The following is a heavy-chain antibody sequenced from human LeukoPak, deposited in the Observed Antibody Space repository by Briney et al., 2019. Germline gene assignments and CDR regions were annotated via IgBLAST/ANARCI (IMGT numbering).Heavy chain of an antibody. CDR1: GGSISSGSYY. V-gene: IGHV4-61*02. CDR3: ARDQRIQRYGFDP. J-gene: IGHJ5*02. Sequence: SQTLSLTCTVSGGSISSGSYYWSWIRQPAGKGLEWIGRIYTSRSTNYNPSLKSRVTISVDTSKNQFSLKLSSVTAADTAVYYCARDQRIQRYGFDPWGQGTLVTVSS. CDR2: IYTSRST. D-gene: IGHD5-18*01.